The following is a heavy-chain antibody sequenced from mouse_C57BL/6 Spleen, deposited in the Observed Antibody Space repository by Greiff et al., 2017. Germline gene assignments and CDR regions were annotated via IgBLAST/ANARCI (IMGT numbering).Heavy chain of an antibody. Sequence: EVNVVESGGGLVKPGGSLKLSCAASGFTFSSYAMSWVRQTPDKRLEWVATISDGGSYTYYPDNVKGRFTISRDNAKNNLYLQMSHLKSEDTAMYYCASTVVATGFAYWGQGTLVTVSA. V-gene: IGHV5-4*03. CDR1: GFTFSSYA. CDR3: ASTVVATGFAY. D-gene: IGHD1-1*01. CDR2: ISDGGSYT. J-gene: IGHJ3*01.